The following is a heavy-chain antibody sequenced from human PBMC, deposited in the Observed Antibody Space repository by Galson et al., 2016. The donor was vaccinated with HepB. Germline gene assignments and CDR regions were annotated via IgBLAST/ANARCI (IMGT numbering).Heavy chain of an antibody. Sequence: SLRLSCAASGFVFSNFGLSWVRQEPGNGLEWVASISTRRTTYYSDSVQGRFTISRDNSNNTLYLRMNGLRAEDTGVYYCAKERLVRRIFDPWGQGTLLTVSS. CDR2: ISTRRTT. CDR1: GFVFSNFG. J-gene: IGHJ5*02. V-gene: IGHV3-23*01. D-gene: IGHD1-1*01. CDR3: AKERLVRRIFDP.